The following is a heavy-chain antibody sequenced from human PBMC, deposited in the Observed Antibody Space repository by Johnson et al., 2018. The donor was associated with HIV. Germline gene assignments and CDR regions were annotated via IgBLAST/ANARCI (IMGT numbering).Heavy chain of an antibody. V-gene: IGHV3-72*01. CDR1: GFTFSDHY. CDR2: TRNNANSYTT. D-gene: IGHD3-10*01. Sequence: VQLVESGGGVVQPGRSLRLSCAASGFTFSDHYMDWVRQAPGKGLEWVGRTRNNANSYTTEYAASVKGRFTISRDDSKNSLYLQTNSLRAEDTAVYYCALEAVRSTDAFDIWGQGTMVIVSS. J-gene: IGHJ3*02. CDR3: ALEAVRSTDAFDI.